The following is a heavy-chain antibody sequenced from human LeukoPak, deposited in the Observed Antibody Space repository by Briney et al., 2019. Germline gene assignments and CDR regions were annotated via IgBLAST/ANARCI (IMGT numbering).Heavy chain of an antibody. J-gene: IGHJ4*02. CDR3: ARDVGTNGDYLDWVPFY. Sequence: GASVKVSCKASGYTFTSYYMHWVRQAPGQGLEWMGIINPSGGSTSYAQKFQGRVTMTRDTSTSTVYMELSSLRSEDTAVYYCARDVGTNGDYLDWVPFYWGQGTLVTVSS. CDR2: INPSGGST. D-gene: IGHD4-17*01. CDR1: GYTFTSYY. V-gene: IGHV1-46*01.